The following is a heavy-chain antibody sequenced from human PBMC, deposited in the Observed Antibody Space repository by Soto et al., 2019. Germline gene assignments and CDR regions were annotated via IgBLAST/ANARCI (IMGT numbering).Heavy chain of an antibody. D-gene: IGHD6-19*01. CDR1: GFSLSNARMG. CDR2: IFSNDEK. V-gene: IGHV2-26*01. J-gene: IGHJ4*02. CDR3: TRSNTAGIDY. Sequence: QVTLKESGPVLVKPTETLTLTCTVSGFSLSNARMGVSWIRQPPGKALEWLAHIFSNDEKSYSTSLKSRLTISKDTSKSQVVLTMTNMDPVDTATYYCTRSNTAGIDYWGQGTLVTVSS.